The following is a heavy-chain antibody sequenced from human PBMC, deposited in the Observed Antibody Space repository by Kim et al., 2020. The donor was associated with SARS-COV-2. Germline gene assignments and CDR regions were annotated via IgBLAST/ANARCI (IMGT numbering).Heavy chain of an antibody. D-gene: IGHD6-19*01. V-gene: IGHV3-7*01. J-gene: IGHJ4*02. CDR3: ARVRYQWLAPIDY. CDR1: GFTFSSYW. Sequence: GGSLRLSCAASGFTFSSYWMSWVRQAPGKGLEWVANIKQDGSEKYYVDSVKGRFTISRDNAKNSLYLQMNSLRAEDTAVYYCARVRYQWLAPIDYWGQGTLVTVSS. CDR2: IKQDGSEK.